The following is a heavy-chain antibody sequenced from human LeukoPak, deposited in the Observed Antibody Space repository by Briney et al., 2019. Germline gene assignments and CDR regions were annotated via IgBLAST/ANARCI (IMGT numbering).Heavy chain of an antibody. CDR3: ARGNSYGWQLNCFDY. J-gene: IGHJ4*02. D-gene: IGHD5-18*01. CDR2: IIAYNGNT. V-gene: IGHV1-18*01. CDR1: GYTFTSYG. Sequence: GASVKVSCKASGYTFTSYGISWVRQAPGQGLEWMGWIIAYNGNTNYAQKLQGRVTMTTDTSTSTAYMELRSLRSDDTAVYYCARGNSYGWQLNCFDYWGQGTLVTVSS.